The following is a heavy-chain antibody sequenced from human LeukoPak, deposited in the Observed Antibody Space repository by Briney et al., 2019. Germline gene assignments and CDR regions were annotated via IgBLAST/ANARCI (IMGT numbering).Heavy chain of an antibody. CDR3: AKVACRDGYNCGFDY. CDR1: GFTFSSHG. J-gene: IGHJ4*02. CDR2: ISGSGGST. D-gene: IGHD5-24*01. Sequence: PGGSLRLSCAASGFTFSSHGMDWVRQAPGKGLEWVSAISGSGGSTYYADSVKGRFTISRDNSKNTLYLQMNSLRAEDTAVYYCAKVACRDGYNCGFDYWGQGTLVTVSS. V-gene: IGHV3-23*01.